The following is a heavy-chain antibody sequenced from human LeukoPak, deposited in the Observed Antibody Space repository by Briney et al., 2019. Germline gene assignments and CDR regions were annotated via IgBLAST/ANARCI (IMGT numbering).Heavy chain of an antibody. D-gene: IGHD1-26*01. J-gene: IGHJ4*02. Sequence: PGGSLRLSCAASGFTFSSYAMHWVRQAPGKGLEWVAVISYDGSNKYYADSVKGRFTISRDNSRNTLYLQMNSLRAEDTAVYYCAKDLLGATATVGGVGYFDYWGQGTLVTVSS. CDR2: ISYDGSNK. CDR1: GFTFSSYA. CDR3: AKDLLGATATVGGVGYFDY. V-gene: IGHV3-30-3*01.